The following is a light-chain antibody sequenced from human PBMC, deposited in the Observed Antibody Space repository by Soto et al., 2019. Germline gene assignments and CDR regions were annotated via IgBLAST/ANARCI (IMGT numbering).Light chain of an antibody. CDR1: QGISSY. V-gene: IGKV1-9*01. J-gene: IGKJ5*01. Sequence: MQLTQSPSSLSASVGDRVTITCRASQGISSYLAWYQQKPGKAPKLLIYAASTLQSGVPSRFSGSGSGTDFTLTISSLQPEDFATYYCQQINSYTRIPFGHGTRLEIK. CDR3: QQINSYTRIP. CDR2: AAS.